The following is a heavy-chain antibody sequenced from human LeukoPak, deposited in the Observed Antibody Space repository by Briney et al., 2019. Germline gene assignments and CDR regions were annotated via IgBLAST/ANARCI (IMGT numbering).Heavy chain of an antibody. J-gene: IGHJ5*02. Sequence: ASVKVSCKASGGTFSSHAISWVRQAPGQGLEWMGGIIPIFGTANYAQKFQGRVTITADESTSTAYMELSSLRSEDTAVYYCARPHTVLYNWFDPWGQGTLVTVSS. V-gene: IGHV1-69*13. CDR2: IIPIFGTA. CDR1: GGTFSSHA. D-gene: IGHD4-11*01. CDR3: ARPHTVLYNWFDP.